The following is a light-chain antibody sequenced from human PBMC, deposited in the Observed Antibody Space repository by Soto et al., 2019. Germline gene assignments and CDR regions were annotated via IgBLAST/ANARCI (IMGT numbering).Light chain of an antibody. CDR2: KAS. CDR1: HSVDTW. J-gene: IGKJ2*01. V-gene: IGKV1-5*03. Sequence: DIQMTQSPSTLSASVGDRVTITCRASHSVDTWLAWYPQKPGKAPKLLIYKASNLVSGVPSRFSGSGSGTEFTLTISSLQPDEFATYYGQRYVGFPYTFGQGTKLEIK. CDR3: QRYVGFPYT.